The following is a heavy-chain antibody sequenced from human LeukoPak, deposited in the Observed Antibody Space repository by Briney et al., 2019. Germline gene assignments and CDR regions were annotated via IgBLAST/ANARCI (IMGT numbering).Heavy chain of an antibody. D-gene: IGHD3-9*01. J-gene: IGHJ5*02. V-gene: IGHV1-8*01. CDR2: MNPNSGNT. Sequence: AASVKVSCKASGYTFTGYDINWVRQATGQGLEWMGWMNPNSGNTGYAQKFQGRVTMTRNTSISTAYMELSSLRSEDTAVYYCARVRVLRYFRNWFDPWGQGTLVTVSS. CDR3: ARVRVLRYFRNWFDP. CDR1: GYTFTGYD.